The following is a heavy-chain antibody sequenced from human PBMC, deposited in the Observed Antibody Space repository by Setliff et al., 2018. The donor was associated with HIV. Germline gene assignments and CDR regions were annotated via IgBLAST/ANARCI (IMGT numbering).Heavy chain of an antibody. J-gene: IGHJ4*02. Sequence: SETLSLTCTVSGGSISSGSYYWSWVRLPPGKGLEWIGTTYYDGSTIYNPSLKSRVTISVDTSKNQFSLKLSSVTAADTAVYYCARDMVRGVMDYWGQGTLVTVSS. CDR2: TYYDGST. CDR1: GGSISSGSYY. CDR3: ARDMVRGVMDY. V-gene: IGHV4-61*01. D-gene: IGHD3-10*01.